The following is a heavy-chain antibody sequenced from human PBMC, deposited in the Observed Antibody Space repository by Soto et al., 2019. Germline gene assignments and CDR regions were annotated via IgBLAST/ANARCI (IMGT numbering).Heavy chain of an antibody. J-gene: IGHJ4*02. CDR3: ARGIDAGVDH. CDR1: GYSFSSLD. CDR2: MRPKDGDT. D-gene: IGHD1-26*01. Sequence: ASVKVSCKASGYSFSSLDINWVRQATGQGLEWMGWMRPKDGDTGYAQNFQARVTMTRDISISTAYLELSGLTSEDTGIYYCARGIDAGVDHWGQGTPVTVSS. V-gene: IGHV1-8*01.